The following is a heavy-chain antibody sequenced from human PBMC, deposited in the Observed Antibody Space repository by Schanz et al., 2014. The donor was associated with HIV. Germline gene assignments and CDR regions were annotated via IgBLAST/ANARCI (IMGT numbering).Heavy chain of an antibody. V-gene: IGHV1-69*13. CDR1: GYTFTSYG. CDR3: ARTSFTPEASGLKRSLYGMDV. Sequence: QVQLVQSGVEVKKPGASVKVSCKASGYTFTSYGISWVRQAPGQGLEWMGWIIPMFGTRNFAQKFQGRVTITADESTTTAYMELSSLTSEDTAIYFCARTSFTPEASGLKRSLYGMDVWGQGTTVTVSS. CDR2: IIPMFGTR. J-gene: IGHJ6*02. D-gene: IGHD3-10*01.